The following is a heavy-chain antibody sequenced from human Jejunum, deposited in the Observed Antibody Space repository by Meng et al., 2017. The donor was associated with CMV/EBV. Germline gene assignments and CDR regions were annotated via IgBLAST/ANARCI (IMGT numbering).Heavy chain of an antibody. CDR1: GDSISSYY. Sequence: QVQLQESGPGLVTPSETLSLSCAVSGDSISSYYGSWIRQPAGKGLEWIGRFYPSGSTIYNPSLKSRVSMSVDTSKNQFSLKLNSVTAADTAVYYCARDGGATSRGPNWFDPWGQGTLVTVAS. CDR2: FYPSGST. V-gene: IGHV4-4*07. D-gene: IGHD3-16*01. J-gene: IGHJ5*02. CDR3: ARDGGATSRGPNWFDP.